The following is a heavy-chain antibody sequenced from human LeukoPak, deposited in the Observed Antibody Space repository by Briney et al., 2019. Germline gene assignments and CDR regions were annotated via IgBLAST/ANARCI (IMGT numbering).Heavy chain of an antibody. J-gene: IGHJ5*02. V-gene: IGHV3-23*01. D-gene: IGHD3-16*02. CDR1: GFTFTNYA. Sequence: PGESLRLSCAASGFTFTNYAMNWVRQAPGKGLEWVSSIIGSGDKTFHADSVKGRLTISKDNSENTLYLQMNSLRAEDTAVYYCAKDKNPSLSRFDPWGQGTLVTVSS. CDR2: IIGSGDKT. CDR3: AKDKNPSLSRFDP.